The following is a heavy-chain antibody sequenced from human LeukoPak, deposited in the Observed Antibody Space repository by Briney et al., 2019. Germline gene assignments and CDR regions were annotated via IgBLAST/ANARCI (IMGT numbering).Heavy chain of an antibody. V-gene: IGHV4-34*01. J-gene: IGHJ4*02. CDR3: VRLVGGDIDY. Sequence: PSETLSLTCAVYGVSFSGYYWSWIRQPPGKELEWIGEINHSGSTNYNPSLKSRVTISVDTSKNQFSLKLSSVTAADTAVYYCVRLVGGDIDYWGQGTLVTVSS. CDR1: GVSFSGYY. D-gene: IGHD5-12*01. CDR2: INHSGST.